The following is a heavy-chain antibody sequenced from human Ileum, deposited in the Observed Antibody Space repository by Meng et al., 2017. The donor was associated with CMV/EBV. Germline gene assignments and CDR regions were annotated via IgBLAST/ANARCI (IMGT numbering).Heavy chain of an antibody. V-gene: IGHV4-34*01. Sequence: QGQLQVGGAGLLKPSETLSLTCAVYGGSFSGYYWSWIRQVPGKGLEWIGEFNHYGSTNYNPSLKSRVTISVDTSKNQFSLNLSSVTAADTAVYYCASGKSNLEYWGQGTLVTVSS. CDR3: ASGKSNLEY. J-gene: IGHJ4*02. CDR1: GGSFSGYY. D-gene: IGHD4-11*01. CDR2: FNHYGST.